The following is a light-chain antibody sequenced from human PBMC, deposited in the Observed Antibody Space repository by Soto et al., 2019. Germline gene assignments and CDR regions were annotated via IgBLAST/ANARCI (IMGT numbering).Light chain of an antibody. CDR2: EVS. CDR1: SSDVGGYNY. CDR3: SSYAGSDNLV. Sequence: QSALTQPPSASGSPGQSVAISCTGTSSDVGGYNYVSWYQQHPGKTPKVIIYEVSKRPSGVPDRFSGSKSGNTASLTVSGLQAEDETDYYCSSYAGSDNLVFGGVTKLTVL. J-gene: IGLJ2*01. V-gene: IGLV2-8*01.